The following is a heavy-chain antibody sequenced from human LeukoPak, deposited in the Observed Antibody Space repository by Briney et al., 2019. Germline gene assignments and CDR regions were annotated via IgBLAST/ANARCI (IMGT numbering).Heavy chain of an antibody. CDR1: GYSFTSYW. D-gene: IGHD2-15*01. J-gene: IGHJ6*02. Sequence: GESLKISCKGSGYSFTSYWIGWVRQMPGKGLEWMGIIYPGDSDTRYSPSFQGQVTISADKSISTAYLQWSSLKASDTAMYYCARHGAEYCSGGSCYIYYYYGMDVWGQGTTVTVSS. V-gene: IGHV5-51*01. CDR2: IYPGDSDT. CDR3: ARHGAEYCSGGSCYIYYYYGMDV.